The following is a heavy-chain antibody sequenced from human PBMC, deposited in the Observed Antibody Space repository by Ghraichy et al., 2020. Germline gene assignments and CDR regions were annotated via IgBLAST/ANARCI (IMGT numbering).Heavy chain of an antibody. CDR2: ISGSGGST. CDR3: AKDSAYYDFWSGYYSFDY. Sequence: GVLRLSCAASGFTFSSYAMSWVRQAPGKGLEWVSAISGSGGSTYYADSVKGRFTISRDNSKNTLYLQMNSLRAEDTAVYYCAKDSAYYDFWSGYYSFDYWGQGTLVTVSS. J-gene: IGHJ4*02. CDR1: GFTFSSYA. D-gene: IGHD3-3*01. V-gene: IGHV3-23*01.